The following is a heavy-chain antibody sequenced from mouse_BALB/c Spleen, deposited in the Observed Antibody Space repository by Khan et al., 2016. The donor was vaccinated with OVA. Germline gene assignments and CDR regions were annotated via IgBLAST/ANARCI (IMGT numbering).Heavy chain of an antibody. CDR1: GFSLITYG. J-gene: IGHJ3*01. CDR3: TRDSYRYDFTY. CDR2: IWSDGST. V-gene: IGHV2-4-1*01. Sequence: QVQLKESGPGLVQPSQSLSITCTVSGFSLITYGVHWVRQSPGKGLEWLGVIWSDGSTASTAAFISRLSITKYNSNSQVFFKMNRLQGDDTAIYYCTRDSYRYDFTYWGRGTLVTVSA. D-gene: IGHD2-12*01.